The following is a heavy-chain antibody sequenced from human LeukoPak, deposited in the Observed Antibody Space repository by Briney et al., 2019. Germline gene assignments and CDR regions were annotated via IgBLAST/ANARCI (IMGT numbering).Heavy chain of an antibody. V-gene: IGHV3-23*01. CDR3: TKDRNGEYVGAFAP. CDR2: ITHSHGPT. Sequence: HPGGSLRLSCAASGVTFSNFARTWIRQAPGKGLEWVSAITHSHGPTYNTDSVKGGLPISRDHPQTTLYLKMNSLRAEDRAVYYCTKDRNGEYVGAFAPWGEGTLVTVSS. CDR1: GVTFSNFA. D-gene: IGHD4-17*01. J-gene: IGHJ5*02.